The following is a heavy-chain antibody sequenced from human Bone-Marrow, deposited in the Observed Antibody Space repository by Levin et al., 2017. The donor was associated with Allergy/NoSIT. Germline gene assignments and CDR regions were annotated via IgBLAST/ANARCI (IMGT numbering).Heavy chain of an antibody. CDR2: IYSGGST. Sequence: PGESLKISCAASGFTVSSNYMSWVRQAPGKGLEWVSVIYSGGSTYYADSVKGRFTISRDNSKNTLYLQMNSLRAEDTAVYYCARERSMVRTPGYYYYMDVWGKGTTVTVSS. CDR3: ARERSMVRTPGYYYYMDV. J-gene: IGHJ6*03. CDR1: GFTVSSNY. V-gene: IGHV3-53*01. D-gene: IGHD3-10*01.